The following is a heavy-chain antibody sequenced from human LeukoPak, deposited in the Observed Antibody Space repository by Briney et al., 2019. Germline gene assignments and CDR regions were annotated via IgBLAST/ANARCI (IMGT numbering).Heavy chain of an antibody. CDR2: ISYEGSNK. D-gene: IGHD5-18*01. J-gene: IGHJ6*03. CDR3: ATDTAMVSSYYYYYYMDV. V-gene: IGHV3-30*03. Sequence: PGGSLRLSCAASGFTFSSYGMHWVRQAPGKGLEWVAVISYEGSNKYYADSVKGRFTISRDNSKHTLYLQMRSLRAEDTAVYYCATDTAMVSSYYYYYYMDVWGKGTTVTVSS. CDR1: GFTFSSYG.